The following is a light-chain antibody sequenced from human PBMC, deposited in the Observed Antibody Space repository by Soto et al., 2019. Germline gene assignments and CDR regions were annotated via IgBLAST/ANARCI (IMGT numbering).Light chain of an antibody. CDR1: QSLLHSNGYNY. CDR2: LGS. J-gene: IGKJ1*01. V-gene: IGKV2-28*01. CDR3: MQALQTPPT. Sequence: DIVMTQTPLSLPVTPGEPASISCRSSQSLLHSNGYNYLDWHLQKPGQSPQVLIYLGSSRASGVPDRFSGGGSGTDFTLKISRVEAEDVGIYYCMQALQTPPTFGQGTKVDIK.